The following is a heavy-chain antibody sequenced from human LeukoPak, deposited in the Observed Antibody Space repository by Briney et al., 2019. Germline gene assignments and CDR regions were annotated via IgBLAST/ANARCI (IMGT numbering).Heavy chain of an antibody. CDR1: GGSISSGSYY. Sequence: PSQTLSLTCTVSGGSISSGSYYWSWIRQPAGKGLEWIGRIYTSGSTNYNPSLKSRVTISVDTSKNQFSLKLSSVTAADTAVYYCARADSSGYYPRPFDCWGQGTLVTVSS. J-gene: IGHJ4*02. V-gene: IGHV4-61*02. CDR2: IYTSGST. CDR3: ARADSSGYYPRPFDC. D-gene: IGHD3-22*01.